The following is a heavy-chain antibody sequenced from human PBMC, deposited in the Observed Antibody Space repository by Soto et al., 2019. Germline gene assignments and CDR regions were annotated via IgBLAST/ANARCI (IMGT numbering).Heavy chain of an antibody. D-gene: IGHD6-13*01. V-gene: IGHV4-31*03. J-gene: IGHJ5*02. CDR1: GGSISSGGYY. Sequence: LSLTCTVSGGSISSGGYYWSWIRQHPGKGLEWIGYIYYSGSTYYNPSLKSRVTISVDTSKNQFSLKLSSVTAADTAVYYCASSDSSSWYGNWFDPWGQGTLVTVSS. CDR2: IYYSGST. CDR3: ASSDSSSWYGNWFDP.